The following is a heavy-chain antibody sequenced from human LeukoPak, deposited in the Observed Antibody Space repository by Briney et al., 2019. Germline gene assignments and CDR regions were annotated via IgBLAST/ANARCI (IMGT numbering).Heavy chain of an antibody. CDR2: IFYTGDS. CDR1: GVSSSSSY. J-gene: IGHJ4*02. Sequence: SEILSLTCTVSGVSSSSSYWSWIRQPPGKGLEWIGYIFYTGDSNHNPSFKSRVSISLDTSQDQISLKLYSVTAADTAVYYCARHRFASPLDSWGQGTLVTVSS. V-gene: IGHV4-59*08. D-gene: IGHD2-21*01. CDR3: ARHRFASPLDS.